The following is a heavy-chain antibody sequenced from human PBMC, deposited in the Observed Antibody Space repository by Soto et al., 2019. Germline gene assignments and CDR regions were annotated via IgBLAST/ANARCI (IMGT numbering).Heavy chain of an antibody. CDR1: GFTFTSSA. CDR2: IVVGSGNT. CDR3: AAGQVYYYDSSGSDAFDI. D-gene: IGHD3-22*01. J-gene: IGHJ3*02. V-gene: IGHV1-58*01. Sequence: QMQLVQSGPEVKKPGTSVKVSCKASGFTFTSSAVQWVRQARGQRLEWIGWIVVGSGNTNYAQKFQERGTITRDTSISTAYMELSSLRAEDTAVYYCAAGQVYYYDSSGSDAFDIWCQGAMVTVSS.